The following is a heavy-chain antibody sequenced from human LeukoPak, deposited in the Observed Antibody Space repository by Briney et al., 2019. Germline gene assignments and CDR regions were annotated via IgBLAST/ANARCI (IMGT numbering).Heavy chain of an antibody. CDR2: ITRDSITQ. CDR3: AKALVVPAAICDY. D-gene: IGHD2-2*01. Sequence: GGSLTLSCAASGFTLSTYIMHWVRQAPGKGLEWVALITRDSITQNYADSVKGRFTISRDNSKNTLYLQMNSLRAEDTAVYYCAKALVVPAAICDYWGQGTLVTVSS. J-gene: IGHJ4*02. CDR1: GFTLSTYI. V-gene: IGHV3-30-3*01.